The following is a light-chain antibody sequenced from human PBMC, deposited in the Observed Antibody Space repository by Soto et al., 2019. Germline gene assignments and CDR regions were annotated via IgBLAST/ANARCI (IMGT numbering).Light chain of an antibody. J-gene: IGLJ1*01. CDR2: EVI. Sequence: LTQPASVSGAPGQSITISCTGTNSDVNYVSWHQQHPGKAPKLMIYEVINRSSGVSTRFSGSKSGNTASLTISGLQAEDEADYYCSSSTSSNTFVFGSGTKVTVL. CDR3: SSSTSSNTFV. CDR1: NSDVNY. V-gene: IGLV2-14*01.